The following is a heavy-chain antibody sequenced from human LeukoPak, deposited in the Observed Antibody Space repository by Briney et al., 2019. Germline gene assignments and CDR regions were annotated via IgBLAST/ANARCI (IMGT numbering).Heavy chain of an antibody. CDR2: INHSGST. D-gene: IGHD3-22*01. CDR3: ARERAMIVVAYDAFDI. Sequence: SETLSLTCAVYGGSFSGYYWSWIRQPPGKGLEWIGEINHSGSTNYNPSLKSRVTISVDTSKNQFSLKLSSVTAADAAVYYCARERAMIVVAYDAFDIWGQGTMVTASS. J-gene: IGHJ3*02. V-gene: IGHV4-34*01. CDR1: GGSFSGYY.